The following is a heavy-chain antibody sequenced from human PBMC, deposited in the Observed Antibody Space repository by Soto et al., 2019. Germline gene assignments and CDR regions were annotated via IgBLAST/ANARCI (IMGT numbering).Heavy chain of an antibody. J-gene: IGHJ5*02. CDR3: ARGVRIRAAVAEGWFDP. V-gene: IGHV1-8*01. CDR1: GYTFTSYD. CDR2: MNPNSGNT. Sequence: ASVKVSCKASGYTFTSYDINWVRQATGQGLEWMGWMNPNSGNTGYAQKFQGRVTMTRNTSISTAYMELSSLRSEDTAVYYCARGVRIRAAVAEGWFDPWGQGTLVTVSS. D-gene: IGHD6-19*01.